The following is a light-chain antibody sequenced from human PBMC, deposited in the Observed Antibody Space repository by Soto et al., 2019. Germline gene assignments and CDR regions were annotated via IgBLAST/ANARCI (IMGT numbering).Light chain of an antibody. V-gene: IGKV3-20*01. J-gene: IGKJ1*01. CDR2: GES. CDR3: QQHGYSPWT. Sequence: EIVVTQSPSTLSASPGERATISCRASPSVSGSYLTWYQQKPGQAPKLLIYGESSMATGIPGRFSGSGSGTDFTLTISRLQPEDCAVYYCQQHGYSPWTFGQGTKVDIK. CDR1: PSVSGSY.